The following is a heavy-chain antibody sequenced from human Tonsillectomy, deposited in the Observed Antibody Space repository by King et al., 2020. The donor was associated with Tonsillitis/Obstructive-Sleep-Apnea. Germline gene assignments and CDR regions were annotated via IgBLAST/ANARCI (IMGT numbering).Heavy chain of an antibody. CDR3: AYSGGSGYTADYFDF. Sequence: QLVQSGAEVKQPGSSVKVSCKASGGSFSDSIIAWVRQAPGQGLEWMGRVVPMTQIAKYAQRFQGRVSITADKSTSTAYMDLRTLTSEDTAIYYCAYSGGSGYTADYFDFWGQGTLVTVSA. J-gene: IGHJ4*02. V-gene: IGHV1-69*02. D-gene: IGHD5-12*01. CDR1: GGSFSDSI. CDR2: VVPMTQIA.